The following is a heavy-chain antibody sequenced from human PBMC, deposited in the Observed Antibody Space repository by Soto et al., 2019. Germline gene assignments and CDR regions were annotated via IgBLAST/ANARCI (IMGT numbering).Heavy chain of an antibody. D-gene: IGHD1-26*01. J-gene: IGHJ4*01. CDR3: ASTTHVGPNFYY. CDR2: LNLNSGGK. CDR1: GYTSTGYY. V-gene: IGHV1-2*02. Sequence: GASVKVSCKASGYTSTGYYMHWVRPAPGQGLEWRGWLNLNSGGKNSAQKFQGRVTMTRDTSISTAYMELSRLRSDDTAVYYCASTTHVGPNFYYWGHGTLVTVSS.